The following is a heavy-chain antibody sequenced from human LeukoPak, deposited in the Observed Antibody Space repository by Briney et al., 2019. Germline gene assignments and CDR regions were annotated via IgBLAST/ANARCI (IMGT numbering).Heavy chain of an antibody. CDR1: GGSISSHY. D-gene: IGHD5-18*01. Sequence: SETLSLTCTVSGGSISSHYWSWIRQPPGKGLEWIGYIYYSGSTNYNPSLKSRVTISVDTSKNQFSLKLSSVTAADTAVYYCATRTAMGTDYYYYYYMDVWGKGTTVNVSS. CDR3: ATRTAMGTDYYYYYYMDV. V-gene: IGHV4-59*11. J-gene: IGHJ6*03. CDR2: IYYSGST.